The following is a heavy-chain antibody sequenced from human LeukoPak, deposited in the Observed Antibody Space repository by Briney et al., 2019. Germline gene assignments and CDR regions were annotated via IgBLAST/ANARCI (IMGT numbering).Heavy chain of an antibody. V-gene: IGHV3-9*01. Sequence: GGSLRLSCAASGFTFDDYAMHWVRQAPGKGLEWVSGISWNSGSIGYADSVKGRFTISRDNAKNPLYLQMNSLRAEDTALYYCAKDGIAARPGYYYYYMDVWGKGTTVTVSS. CDR3: AKDGIAARPGYYYYYMDV. CDR2: ISWNSGSI. D-gene: IGHD6-6*01. J-gene: IGHJ6*03. CDR1: GFTFDDYA.